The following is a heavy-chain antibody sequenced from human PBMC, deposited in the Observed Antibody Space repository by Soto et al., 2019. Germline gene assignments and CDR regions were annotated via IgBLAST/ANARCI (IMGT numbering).Heavy chain of an antibody. CDR2: IIPMFDTP. V-gene: IGHV1-69*13. Sequence: ASVKVSCKASGGTFSSDFFSWVRQAPGQGLEWMGGIIPMFDTPIYAQKFQDRVTITADESTSTAYMQLSSLRSGDTAVYYCAKDHSDGSNVRDLGLFDLWGLGSLVTVSS. CDR1: GGTFSSDF. J-gene: IGHJ4*02. D-gene: IGHD3-16*01. CDR3: AKDHSDGSNVRDLGLFDL.